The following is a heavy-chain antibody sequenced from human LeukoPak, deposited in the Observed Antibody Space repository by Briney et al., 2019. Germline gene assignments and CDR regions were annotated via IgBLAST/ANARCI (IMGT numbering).Heavy chain of an antibody. D-gene: IGHD1-7*01. CDR2: ISYDGSNK. V-gene: IGHV3-30*14. CDR3: ARFITGTLYGMDV. J-gene: IGHJ6*02. Sequence: SCKASGGTFSSYAMHWVRQAPGKGLEWVAVISYDGSNKYYADSVKGRFTISRDNSKNTLYLQMNSLRAEDTAVYYCARFITGTLYGMDVWGQGTTVTVSS. CDR1: GGTFSSYA.